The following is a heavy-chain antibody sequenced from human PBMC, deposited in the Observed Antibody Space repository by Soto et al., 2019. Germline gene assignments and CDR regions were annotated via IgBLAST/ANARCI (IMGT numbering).Heavy chain of an antibody. CDR2: IYYSGST. V-gene: IGHV4-4*08. CDR3: AREATIAARLDS. J-gene: IGHJ4*02. D-gene: IGHD6-6*01. Sequence: PSETLSLTCTVSGGSISSYYWSWIRQPPGKGLEWIGYIYYSGSTYYSPSLKSRVTMSVDTSKNQFSLKLSSVTAADTAVYYCAREATIAARLDSWGQGTLVTVSS. CDR1: GGSISSYY.